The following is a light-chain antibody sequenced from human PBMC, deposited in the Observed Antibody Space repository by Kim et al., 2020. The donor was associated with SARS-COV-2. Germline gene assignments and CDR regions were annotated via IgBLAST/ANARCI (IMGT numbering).Light chain of an antibody. J-gene: IGLJ1*01. CDR2: DVS. V-gene: IGLV2-14*03. CDR1: SADVGDYNF. Sequence: QSPLTQPPSVSASPGQSITISCAGTSADVGDYNFVSWYQHHPGKVTKLMIYDVSRRPSGVSYRFAGTKSGNTAFLTISGLQAEDEAYYYCSSYTSTSTYVFGTGTKVTVL. CDR3: SSYTSTSTYV.